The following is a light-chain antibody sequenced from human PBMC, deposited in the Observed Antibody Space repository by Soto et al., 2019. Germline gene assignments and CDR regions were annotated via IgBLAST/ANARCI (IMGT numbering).Light chain of an antibody. CDR2: GAA. CDR3: LQHHNYPWT. CDR1: QGVRND. Sequence: DIQMTQSPSSLSASVGDRVTITCRASQGVRNDLGWYQQKPGKAPKRLIYGAASLESGVPARFSGSGSGTELTLTISSLQPDDFATYYCLQHHNYPWTFGQGTKVDIK. J-gene: IGKJ1*01. V-gene: IGKV1-17*01.